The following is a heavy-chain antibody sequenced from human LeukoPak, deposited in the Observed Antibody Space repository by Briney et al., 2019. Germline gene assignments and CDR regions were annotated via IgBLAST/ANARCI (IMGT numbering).Heavy chain of an antibody. J-gene: IGHJ4*02. CDR1: GGPFSGYF. V-gene: IGHV4-34*01. D-gene: IGHD3-10*01. Sequence: SETLSLTCAVSGGPFSGYFWSWIHQSSGKGPEWIGEIHNSGTTNYNPSLNSRVTISEDTSKNQFYLNLSSVTAADTAVYYCARRYYYNLGSFPFDFWGQGTLVTVSS. CDR2: IHNSGTT. CDR3: ARRYYYNLGSFPFDF.